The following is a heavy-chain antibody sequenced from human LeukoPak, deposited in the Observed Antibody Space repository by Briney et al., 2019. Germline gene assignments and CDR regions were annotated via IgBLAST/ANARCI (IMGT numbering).Heavy chain of an antibody. J-gene: IGHJ4*02. V-gene: IGHV1-8*01. D-gene: IGHD5-12*01. CDR1: GYTFTSYD. CDR3: ARGSPSGYDLIDY. Sequence: GASVKVSCKASGYTFTSYDINWVRQATGQGLEWMGWMNPNSGNTGYAQKFQGRVTMTRNTSISTAYMELSNLRSKDTAVYCCARGSPSGYDLIDYWGQGSLVTVSS. CDR2: MNPNSGNT.